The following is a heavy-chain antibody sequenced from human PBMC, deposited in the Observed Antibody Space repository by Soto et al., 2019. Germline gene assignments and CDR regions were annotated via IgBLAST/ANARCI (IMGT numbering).Heavy chain of an antibody. CDR1: GFTFSDYY. V-gene: IGHV3-11*01. J-gene: IGHJ4*02. CDR2: IGDSGDSK. Sequence: QVQLVESGGGLVKPGGSLRLSCAASGFTFSDYYMSWIRQAPGKGLEWISYIGDSGDSKYYADSVKGRFTISRDNAKKSLYLQLNSLRAEDTAVYHCARGPRGYSGDSDFWGQGTLVTVSS. CDR3: ARGPRGYSGDSDF. D-gene: IGHD5-12*01.